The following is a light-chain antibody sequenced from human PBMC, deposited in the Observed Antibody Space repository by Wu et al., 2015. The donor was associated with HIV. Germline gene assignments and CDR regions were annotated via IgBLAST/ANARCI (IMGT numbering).Light chain of an antibody. Sequence: EIVLTQSPGTLSLSPGERATLSCRASQSVSSTYLAWYQHKPGQVPRLLIYAASTRAAGIPDRFSGSGSGTDFTLTISRLEPEDFAVYYCQQYDTSPLFTFGPGTKVDIK. CDR2: AAS. CDR1: QSVSSTY. V-gene: IGKV3-20*01. J-gene: IGKJ3*01. CDR3: QQYDTSPLFT.